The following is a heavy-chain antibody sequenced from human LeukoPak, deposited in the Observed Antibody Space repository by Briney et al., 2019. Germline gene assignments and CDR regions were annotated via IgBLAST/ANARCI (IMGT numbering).Heavy chain of an antibody. CDR3: ARELGCCSSTSCFNWFDP. J-gene: IGHJ5*02. Sequence: SETLSLTCTVSGGSISSGDYYWSWIRQPPGKGLEWIGYIYYSGSTYYNPSLKSRVTISVDTSKNQFSLKLSSVTAADTAVYYCARELGCCSSTSCFNWFDPWGQGTLVTVSS. V-gene: IGHV4-30-4*01. D-gene: IGHD2-2*01. CDR2: IYYSGST. CDR1: GGSISSGDYY.